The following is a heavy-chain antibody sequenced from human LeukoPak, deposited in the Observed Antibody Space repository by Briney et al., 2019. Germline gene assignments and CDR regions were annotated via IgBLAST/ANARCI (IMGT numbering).Heavy chain of an antibody. CDR3: ARGPVALLSGTPFDS. J-gene: IGHJ4*02. D-gene: IGHD1-1*01. CDR1: GGSITGYY. Sequence: SETLSLTCTVSGGSITGYYWSWIRQPPGKGLEWIGYVFYSGTTNYNPSLNSRVTISVDTSKNQFSLKLRSVSAADTALYYCARGPVALLSGTPFDSWGRGAQVTVSS. CDR2: VFYSGTT. V-gene: IGHV4-59*01.